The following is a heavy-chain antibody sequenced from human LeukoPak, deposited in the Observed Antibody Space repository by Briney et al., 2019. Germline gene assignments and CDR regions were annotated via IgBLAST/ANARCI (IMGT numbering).Heavy chain of an antibody. D-gene: IGHD3-10*01. Sequence: ASVKVSCTASGYTFTSYAMHWVRQAPGQRLEWMGWINAGNGNTKYSQKFQGRVTITRDTSAGTAYMELSSLRSEDTAVYYCARPSYVYGSGSSSPPDYWGQGTLVTVSS. CDR1: GYTFTSYA. CDR2: INAGNGNT. CDR3: ARPSYVYGSGSSSPPDY. J-gene: IGHJ4*02. V-gene: IGHV1-3*01.